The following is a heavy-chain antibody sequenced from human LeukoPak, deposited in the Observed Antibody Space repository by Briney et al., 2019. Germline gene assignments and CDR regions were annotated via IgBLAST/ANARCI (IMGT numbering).Heavy chain of an antibody. CDR2: IYYSGST. V-gene: IGHV4-39*07. CDR3: ASTAMVRGVIKGYYYMDV. CDR1: GGSISSSSYY. D-gene: IGHD3-10*01. J-gene: IGHJ6*03. Sequence: SETLSLTCTVSGGSISSSSYYWGWIRQPPGKGLEWIGSIYYSGSTYYNPSLKSRVTISVDTSKNQFSLKLSSVTAADTAVYYCASTAMVRGVIKGYYYMDVWGKGTTITVSS.